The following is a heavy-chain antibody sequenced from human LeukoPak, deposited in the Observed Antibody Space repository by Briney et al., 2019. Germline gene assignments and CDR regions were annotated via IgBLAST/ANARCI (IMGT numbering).Heavy chain of an antibody. CDR2: IYTTGSA. V-gene: IGHV4-4*09. CDR1: AGSISSYY. J-gene: IGHJ4*02. CDR3: ARRVSAWRGYSYEGDYFDS. D-gene: IGHD5-18*01. Sequence: SETLSLTCTVSAGSISSYYWSWVRQPPGKGPEWLGDIYTTGSATYNPSLMGRVTLSVDPSKNQFSLKLRSVTAADTAVYYCARRVSAWRGYSYEGDYFDSWGQGTLVTVSA.